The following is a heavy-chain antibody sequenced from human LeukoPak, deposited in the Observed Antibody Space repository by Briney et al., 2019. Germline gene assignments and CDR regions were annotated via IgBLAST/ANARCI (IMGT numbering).Heavy chain of an antibody. CDR3: ARERNFYYMDV. Sequence: GGSLRLSCAASGFTFTTYNMIWVRQAPGKGLEWVSFISNSGSTTYYADSVKGRFTLSRDSAKNSLYLQMNTLRAEDTAVYYCARERNFYYMDVWGKGTRVTVSS. CDR1: GFTFTTYN. J-gene: IGHJ6*03. V-gene: IGHV3-48*04. CDR2: ISNSGSTT.